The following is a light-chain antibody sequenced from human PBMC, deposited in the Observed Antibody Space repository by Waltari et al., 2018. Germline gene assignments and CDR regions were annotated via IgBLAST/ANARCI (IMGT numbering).Light chain of an antibody. CDR2: EKN. Sequence: SSEPTQDPAVSVALGQTVRITCQGDSLKNYFVSWYQKKPGQAPVVVINEKNNRPSGIPDRFSAPSSGNKASLTITGAQAEDEGDYYCNSRDSSGDLMVFGGGTKLTVL. V-gene: IGLV3-19*01. CDR3: NSRDSSGDLMV. CDR1: SLKNYF. J-gene: IGLJ2*01.